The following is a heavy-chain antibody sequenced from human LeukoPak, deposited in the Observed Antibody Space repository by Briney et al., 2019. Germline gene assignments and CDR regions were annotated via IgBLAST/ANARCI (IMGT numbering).Heavy chain of an antibody. CDR2: ISYDGSNK. CDR1: GFTFSSYG. CDR3: AKDLQRGSYSSGCPDY. Sequence: PGRSLRLSCAASGFTFSSYGMHWVRQAPGKGLEWVAVISYDGSNKYYADSVKGRFTISRDNSKNTLYLQMNSLRAEDTAVYYCAKDLQRGSYSSGCPDYWGQGTLVTVSS. J-gene: IGHJ4*02. D-gene: IGHD6-19*01. V-gene: IGHV3-30*18.